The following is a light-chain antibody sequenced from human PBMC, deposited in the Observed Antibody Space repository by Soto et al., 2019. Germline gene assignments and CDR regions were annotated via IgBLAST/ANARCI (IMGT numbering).Light chain of an antibody. CDR3: CSYAGSYRGV. J-gene: IGLJ2*01. CDR2: DVS. CDR1: SSDVGGYNY. Sequence: QSALTQPRSVSGSPGQSVTISCTGTSSDVGGYNYVSWYQQHPGKAPKLMIYDVSKRPSAVPDRFSGSKSGNTASLTISGLQAEDEADYYCCSYAGSYRGVFGGGTKLTVL. V-gene: IGLV2-11*01.